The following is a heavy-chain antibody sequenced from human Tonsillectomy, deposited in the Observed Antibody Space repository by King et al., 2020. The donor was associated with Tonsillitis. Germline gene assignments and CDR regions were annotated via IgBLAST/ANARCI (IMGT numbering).Heavy chain of an antibody. CDR3: ARDPGGYGDYGGMIEY. CDR2: ISYDGSNK. CDR1: GFTFSSYA. V-gene: IGHV3-30*04. Sequence: HVQLVESGGGVVQPGRSLRLSCAASGFTFSSYAMHWVRQAPGRGLEWVAVISYDGSNKYYADSVKGRFTISRDNSKNTLYLQMNSLRAEDTAMYYCARDPGGYGDYGGMIEYWGQGTLVTVSS. J-gene: IGHJ4*02. D-gene: IGHD4-17*01.